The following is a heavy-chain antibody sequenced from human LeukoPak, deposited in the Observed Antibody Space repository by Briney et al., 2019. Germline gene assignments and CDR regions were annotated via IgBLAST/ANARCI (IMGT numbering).Heavy chain of an antibody. Sequence: GASVKVSSMASGYTFTGYYMHWVRQAPGQGLEWMGWINPNSGGTNYAQKVQGRVTMTRDTSISTAYMELSRLRSDDTAVYYCARQQPYDYCGQGTLVTVSS. CDR1: GYTFTGYY. D-gene: IGHD1/OR15-1a*01. CDR2: INPNSGGT. V-gene: IGHV1-2*02. J-gene: IGHJ4*02. CDR3: ARQQPYDY.